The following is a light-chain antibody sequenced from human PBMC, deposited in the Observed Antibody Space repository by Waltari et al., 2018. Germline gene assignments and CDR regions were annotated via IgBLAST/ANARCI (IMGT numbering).Light chain of an antibody. V-gene: IGKV1-12*01. J-gene: IGKJ3*01. Sequence: TCRASQDIRNWLAWYQQKPGKAPNLLIYATSSLQTGVPSRFSGSGSGTEFTLTISSLQPEDFATYYCQQANSFPITIGPGTKVDIK. CDR1: QDIRNW. CDR2: ATS. CDR3: QQANSFPIT.